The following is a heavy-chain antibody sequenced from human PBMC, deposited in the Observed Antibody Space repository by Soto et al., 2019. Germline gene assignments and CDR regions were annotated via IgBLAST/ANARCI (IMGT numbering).Heavy chain of an antibody. V-gene: IGHV4-31*03. J-gene: IGHJ4*02. D-gene: IGHD5-18*01. CDR3: ARGRGDTAMAWYY. Sequence: SETLSLTCTVSGGSISSGGYYWSWIRQHPGKGLEWIGYIFYSGTTYYNPSLKSRVTISVDTSKNQFSLKLSSVTAADTAVYYCARGRGDTAMAWYYWGQGTLVTVS. CDR1: GGSISSGGYY. CDR2: IFYSGTT.